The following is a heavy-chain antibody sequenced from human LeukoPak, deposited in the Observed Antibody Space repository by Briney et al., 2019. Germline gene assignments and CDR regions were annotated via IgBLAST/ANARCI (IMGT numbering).Heavy chain of an antibody. CDR1: GVSISRGGYY. J-gene: IGHJ4*02. Sequence: SQTLALTCTVSGVSISRGGYYWSWIRPHPGTGLEWIGYIYYSGSTFYNPSLKSRVTISVDTSKNQSSLKLSSVTAADTAVYYCARGVLWSSTGYCSGGSCYSGFLSNYFDYWGQGTLVTVSS. V-gene: IGHV4-31*03. CDR2: IYYSGST. CDR3: ARGVLWSSTGYCSGGSCYSGFLSNYFDY. D-gene: IGHD2-15*01.